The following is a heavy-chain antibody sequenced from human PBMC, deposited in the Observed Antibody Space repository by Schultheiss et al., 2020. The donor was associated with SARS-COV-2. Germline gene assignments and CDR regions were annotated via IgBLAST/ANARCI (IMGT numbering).Heavy chain of an antibody. Sequence: SETLSLTCTVSGGSISSYYWSWIRQPPGKGLEWIGYIYYSGSTNYNPSLKSRVTISVDRSKNQLSLDLSSVTAADTAVYYCARSVLVAAFDYWGQGTLVTVSS. J-gene: IGHJ4*02. CDR2: IYYSGST. CDR3: ARSVLVAAFDY. V-gene: IGHV4-59*12. CDR1: GGSISSYY. D-gene: IGHD5-12*01.